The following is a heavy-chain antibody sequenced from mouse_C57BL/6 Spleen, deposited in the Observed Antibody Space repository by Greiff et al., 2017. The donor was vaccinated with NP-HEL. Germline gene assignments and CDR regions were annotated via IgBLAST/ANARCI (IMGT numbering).Heavy chain of an antibody. D-gene: IGHD1-1*01. CDR2: IEPETGGT. CDR3: TDHYYGSSPFAY. V-gene: IGHV1-15*01. J-gene: IGHJ3*01. Sequence: QVQLKQSGAELVRPGASVTLSCKASGYTFTDYEMHWVKQTPVHGLEWIGAIEPETGGTAYNQKFKGKAILTADKSSSTAYMELRSLTSEDSAVYYCTDHYYGSSPFAYWGQGTLVTVSA. CDR1: GYTFTDYE.